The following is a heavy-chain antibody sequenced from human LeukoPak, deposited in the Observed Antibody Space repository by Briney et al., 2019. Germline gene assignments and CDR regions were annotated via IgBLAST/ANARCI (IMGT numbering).Heavy chain of an antibody. CDR3: TGNYYGSGSYADFDY. Sequence: GGSLRLSCAASGLTFSGSALHWVRQASGKGLEWVGRRSTANGYATAYAASVKGRFTISRDDSKNTAYLQMDSLKTEDTAVYYCTGNYYGSGSYADFDYWGQGTLVTVSS. V-gene: IGHV3-73*01. CDR1: GLTFSGSA. J-gene: IGHJ4*02. CDR2: RSTANGYAT. D-gene: IGHD3-10*01.